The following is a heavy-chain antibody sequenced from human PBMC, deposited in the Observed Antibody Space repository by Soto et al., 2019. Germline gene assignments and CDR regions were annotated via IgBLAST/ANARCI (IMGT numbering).Heavy chain of an antibody. J-gene: IGHJ3*02. Sequence: GESLKISCKGSGYSFTSYWIGWVRQMPGKGLEWTGIIYPDDSDTTYSPPFQGQVTISADKSISTAYLQWSSLKASDTAMHYCARLRDSSGYGQKTNTYDAFEIWGQGTMVTVSS. V-gene: IGHV5-51*01. D-gene: IGHD3-22*01. CDR2: IYPDDSDT. CDR3: ARLRDSSGYGQKTNTYDAFEI. CDR1: GYSFTSYW.